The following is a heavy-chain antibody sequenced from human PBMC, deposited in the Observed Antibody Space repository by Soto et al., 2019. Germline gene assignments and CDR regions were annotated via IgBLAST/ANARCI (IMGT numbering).Heavy chain of an antibody. J-gene: IGHJ4*02. CDR1: GFTFSGYA. D-gene: IGHD2-2*01. V-gene: IGHV3-23*01. CDR2: VTGGGGDT. CDR3: VKGSSPSRPYYFDY. Sequence: EVQLLDSGGGFVQPGGSLRLSCEASGFTFSGYAMSWVRQAPGRRLEWISAVTGGGGDTYYADYVKGRVTISRDNSRNKLYLQMRSLRAEDTALYYCVKGSSPSRPYYFDYWGQGTLVTVSS.